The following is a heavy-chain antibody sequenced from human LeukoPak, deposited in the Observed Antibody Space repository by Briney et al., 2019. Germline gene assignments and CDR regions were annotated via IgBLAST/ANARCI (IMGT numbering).Heavy chain of an antibody. D-gene: IGHD2-15*01. CDR3: ANSLGSSFYYYYYGMDV. J-gene: IGHJ6*02. V-gene: IGHV3-30*18. Sequence: PGRSLRLSCAASGFTFSSFGIHWVRQAPGKGLEWVAVISYDGSNKYYADSVKGRFTISRDNSKNTLYLQMNSLRAEDTAVYYCANSLGSSFYYYYYGMDVWGQGTTVTVSS. CDR2: ISYDGSNK. CDR1: GFTFSSFG.